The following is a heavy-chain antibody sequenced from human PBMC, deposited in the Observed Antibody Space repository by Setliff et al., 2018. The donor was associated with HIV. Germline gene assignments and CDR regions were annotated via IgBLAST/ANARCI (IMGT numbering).Heavy chain of an antibody. V-gene: IGHV1-69*13. J-gene: IGHJ3*02. CDR2: IIPMYNKP. Sequence: GASVKVSCKISGGTLSNYVITWVRQAPGQGLEWMGMIIPMYNKPAYAQKFQGRVTFTADESTCTAYMELSSLSSEDTAVYYCARDQTGVAAAAFGGGSAWSDEGFDIWGQGTMVTVSS. CDR1: GGTLSNYV. D-gene: IGHD6-13*01. CDR3: ARDQTGVAAAAFGGGSAWSDEGFDI.